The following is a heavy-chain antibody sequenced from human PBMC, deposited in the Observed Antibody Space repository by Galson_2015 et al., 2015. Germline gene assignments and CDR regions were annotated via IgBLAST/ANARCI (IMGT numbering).Heavy chain of an antibody. CDR2: IRNKPNSYTT. J-gene: IGHJ4*02. CDR3: ARDCIRTACFDY. CDR1: GFIFSDHY. V-gene: IGHV3-72*01. D-gene: IGHD2-2*01. Sequence: SLRLSCAASGFIFSDHYIDWVRQAPGKGLEWVGRIRNKPNSYTTEYAASVKGRFTISRDDSKNSVYLQMSSLHSDDTAVYYCARDCIRTACFDYWGQGTPVTVSS.